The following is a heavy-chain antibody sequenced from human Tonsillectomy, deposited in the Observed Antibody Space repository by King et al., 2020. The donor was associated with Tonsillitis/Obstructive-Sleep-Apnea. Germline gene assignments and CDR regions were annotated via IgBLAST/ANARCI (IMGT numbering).Heavy chain of an antibody. D-gene: IGHD3-3*01. J-gene: IGHJ6*02. Sequence: VQLVESGGGLVKPGGSLRLSCAASGFTFSPYSMNWVRQAPGKGLEWVSSISRSSSYIYYADSVKGRFTVSRDNAKNSLYLQMNSLRAEDTAVYYCAREGGLRFLEWLPDYGMDVWGQGTTVTVSS. V-gene: IGHV3-21*01. CDR3: AREGGLRFLEWLPDYGMDV. CDR2: ISRSSSYI. CDR1: GFTFSPYS.